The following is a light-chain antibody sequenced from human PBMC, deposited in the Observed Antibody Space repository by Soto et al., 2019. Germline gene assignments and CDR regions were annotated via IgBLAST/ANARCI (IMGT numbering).Light chain of an antibody. J-gene: IGKJ1*01. CDR2: GTS. Sequence: EIVLTPSPGTLSLSPGERATLSCRASQTIIRTYLAWFQQKPGQGPSLLIYGTSTRAGGAPARFSGGGSGTEFTLTITSLQSEDFAVYYCHQYNGWPRTFGQGTKVDIK. CDR1: QTIIRTY. CDR3: HQYNGWPRT. V-gene: IGKV3-15*01.